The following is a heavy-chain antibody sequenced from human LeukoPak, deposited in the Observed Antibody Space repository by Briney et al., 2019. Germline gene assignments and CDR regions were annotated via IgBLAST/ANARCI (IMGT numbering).Heavy chain of an antibody. V-gene: IGHV1-18*01. D-gene: IGHD2-2*01. CDR2: ISAYNGNT. CDR1: GYTFTSYG. Sequence: GASVKVSCKASGYTFTSYGISWVRQAPGQGLEWMGWISAYNGNTNYAQKLQGRVTMTTDTSTSTAYMELRSLRSDDTAVYYCARRNNEYQLLYYFDYWGQGTLVTVSS. J-gene: IGHJ4*02. CDR3: ARRNNEYQLLYYFDY.